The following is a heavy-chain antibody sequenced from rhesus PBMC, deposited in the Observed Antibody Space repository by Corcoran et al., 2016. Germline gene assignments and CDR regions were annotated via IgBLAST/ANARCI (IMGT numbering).Heavy chain of an antibody. CDR1: GFSISTTGTG. V-gene: IGHV2-95*01. CDR2: IYWNGSK. Sequence: QVTLKESGPALVKPTQTLTLTCTFSGFSISTTGTGVGWIRQPPGKTLEWLASIYWNGSKYNSTSLKSRLPISKDPSKNQLVLTLTNMDPVDTATCYCARLGGWYYFDYWGQGVLVTVSS. CDR3: ARLGGWYYFDY. J-gene: IGHJ4*01. D-gene: IGHD6-31*01.